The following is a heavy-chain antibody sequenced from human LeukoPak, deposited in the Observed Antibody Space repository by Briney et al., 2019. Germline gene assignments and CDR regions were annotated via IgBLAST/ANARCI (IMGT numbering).Heavy chain of an antibody. D-gene: IGHD6-6*01. CDR3: ARASIAARQLDY. CDR1: GGSISSYY. CDR2: IYYSGST. Sequence: PSETLSLTCTVSGGSISSYYWSWIRQPPGKGLEWIGYIYYSGSTNYNPSLKSRVTMSVDTSKNQFSLKLSSVTAADTAVYYCARASIAARQLDYWGQGTLVTVSS. V-gene: IGHV4-59*12. J-gene: IGHJ4*02.